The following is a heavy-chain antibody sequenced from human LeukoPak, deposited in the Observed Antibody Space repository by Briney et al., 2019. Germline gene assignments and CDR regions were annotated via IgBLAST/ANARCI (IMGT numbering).Heavy chain of an antibody. CDR1: TSR. Sequence: ASVKVSCKATSRISWVRQAPEQGLEWMGWIGSYGGDTYYAQKFQGRVTVTTDTSTSTVYMELRSLRSDDTAAYYCARDLWNFYDDSGYYRDFDSWGQGTLVTVSS. D-gene: IGHD3-22*01. J-gene: IGHJ5*01. CDR2: IGSYGGDT. V-gene: IGHV1-18*01. CDR3: ARDLWNFYDDSGYYRDFDS.